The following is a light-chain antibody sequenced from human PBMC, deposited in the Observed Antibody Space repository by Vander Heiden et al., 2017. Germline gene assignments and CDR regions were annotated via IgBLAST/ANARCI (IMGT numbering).Light chain of an antibody. CDR3: QQDGSSLMYT. CDR2: GAS. V-gene: IGKV3-20*01. Sequence: DIVLTQSPGTLSLSPGERATLSCRTNRSTSSSYLAWYQQKPGQAPRLLIYGASSRATGLPDRFRGSGSRPDFTLTISRLEPEDLTVYSCQQDGSSLMYTFSQGTKQEIK. J-gene: IGKJ2*01. CDR1: RSTSSSY.